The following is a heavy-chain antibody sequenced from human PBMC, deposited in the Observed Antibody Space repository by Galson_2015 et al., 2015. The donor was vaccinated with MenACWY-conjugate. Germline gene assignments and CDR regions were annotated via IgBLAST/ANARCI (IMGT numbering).Heavy chain of an antibody. Sequence: TLSLTCTVSGGSISSGGYYWSWVRQHPGKGLEWIGYIYYSGTTHYNPSLKSRVIMSADTFKNQVSLKVNSVTAADTAVYYCARTIYQKIDLWGQGTLVTVSS. CDR2: IYYSGTT. CDR3: ARTIYQKIDL. D-gene: IGHD2-2*01. CDR1: GGSISSGGYY. V-gene: IGHV4-31*03. J-gene: IGHJ4*02.